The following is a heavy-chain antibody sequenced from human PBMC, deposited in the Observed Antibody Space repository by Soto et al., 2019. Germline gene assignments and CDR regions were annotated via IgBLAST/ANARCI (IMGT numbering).Heavy chain of an antibody. CDR2: IYYSGNT. J-gene: IGHJ4*02. D-gene: IGHD2-2*01. CDR3: VRYCSTTKCPFDY. Sequence: SETLSLTCTVSGGSISSGGSYWGWIRQPPGKGLEWIGYIYYSGNTYFNQSLKSRVTSSVDTSKNQFSLNLSSVTAADTAVYYCVRYCSTTKCPFDYWGQGTLVTVSS. CDR1: GGSISSGGSY. V-gene: IGHV4-30-4*01.